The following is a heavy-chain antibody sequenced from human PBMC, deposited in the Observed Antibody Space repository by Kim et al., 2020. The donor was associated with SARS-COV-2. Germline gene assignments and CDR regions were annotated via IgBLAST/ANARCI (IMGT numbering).Heavy chain of an antibody. D-gene: IGHD3-10*01. CDR3: ARRRGSSSSGGDWFDS. J-gene: IGHJ5*01. V-gene: IGHV4-39*02. Sequence: SETLSLTCAVSGDSIDNFNFYWDWVRQSPGKALEWIGSIFYTGQPYYSPSLKSRVTLLLDTSERHFSLTLASVTSTDSGVYFCARRRGSSSSGGDWFDSWGRGLLVTGSS. CDR2: IFYTGQP. CDR1: GDSIDNFNFY.